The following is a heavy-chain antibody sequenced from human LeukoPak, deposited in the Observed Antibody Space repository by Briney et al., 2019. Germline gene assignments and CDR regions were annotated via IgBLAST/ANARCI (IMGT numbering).Heavy chain of an antibody. CDR1: GYSFPTYW. Sequence: GESLKISCKGSGYSFPTYWVAWVRQMPGKGLEWMGIIYPDESNIRYSPSFQGQATISADKSISTAYLQWSSLKASDTAMYYCARPPSRGYSSSFEYWGQGTLVTVSS. CDR2: IYPDESNI. D-gene: IGHD2-2*03. CDR3: ARPPSRGYSSSFEY. V-gene: IGHV5-51*01. J-gene: IGHJ4*02.